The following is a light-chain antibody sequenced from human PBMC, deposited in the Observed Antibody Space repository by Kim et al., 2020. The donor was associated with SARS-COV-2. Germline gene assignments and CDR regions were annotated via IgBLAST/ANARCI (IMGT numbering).Light chain of an antibody. Sequence: EIVLTQSPATLSVSPGERVTLSCRASQSVSSKLIWYQQKRGQAPRLLIFGASTRATGIPARCSGSGSGTEFTLTISSLQSEDFAVYYCQEHNNWPYTFGQGTKLEI. CDR3: QEHNNWPYT. CDR2: GAS. J-gene: IGKJ2*01. V-gene: IGKV3-15*01. CDR1: QSVSSK.